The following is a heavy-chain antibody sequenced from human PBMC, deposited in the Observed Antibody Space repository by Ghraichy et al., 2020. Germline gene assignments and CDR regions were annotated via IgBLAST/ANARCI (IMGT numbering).Heavy chain of an antibody. V-gene: IGHV4-39*01. D-gene: IGHD3-10*01. Sequence: SQTLSLTCTVSGGSISSSSYYWGWIRQPPGKGLEWIGSIYYSGSTYYNPSLKSRVTISVDTSKNQFSLKLSSVTAADTAVYYCARLQRDYYGSGSYYDSGIDYWGQGTLVTVSS. CDR1: GGSISSSSYY. CDR3: ARLQRDYYGSGSYYDSGIDY. CDR2: IYYSGST. J-gene: IGHJ4*02.